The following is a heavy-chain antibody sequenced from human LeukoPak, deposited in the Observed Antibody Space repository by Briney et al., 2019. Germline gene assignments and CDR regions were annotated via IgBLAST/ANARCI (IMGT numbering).Heavy chain of an antibody. D-gene: IGHD2/OR15-2a*01. V-gene: IGHV1-69*13. CDR2: IIPIFGTA. Sequence: GASVKVSCKASGGTFSSYAISWVRQAPGQGLEWMGGIIPIFGTANYAQKFQGRVTITADESTSTAYMELSSLRSEDTAVYYCARDVSLYYYYGMDVWGQGTTVTVSS. J-gene: IGHJ6*02. CDR1: GGTFSSYA. CDR3: ARDVSLYYYYGMDV.